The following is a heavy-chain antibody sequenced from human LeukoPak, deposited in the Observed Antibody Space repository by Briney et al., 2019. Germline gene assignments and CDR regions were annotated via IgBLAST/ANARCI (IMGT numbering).Heavy chain of an antibody. CDR2: IRQDESEK. D-gene: IGHD6-13*01. J-gene: IGHJ4*02. CDR3: ARDWITYSTRWYVSAFDY. Sequence: GGSLRLSCAASGFTFSSYWMSWVRQAPGKGLEWVANIRQDESEKYYVDSVKGRFTISRDNAKNSLYLQMNSLRAEDTAIYYCARDWITYSTRWYVSAFDYWGQRTLVTVSS. V-gene: IGHV3-7*01. CDR1: GFTFSSYW.